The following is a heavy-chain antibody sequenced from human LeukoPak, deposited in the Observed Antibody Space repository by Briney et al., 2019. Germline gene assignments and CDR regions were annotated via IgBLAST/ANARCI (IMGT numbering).Heavy chain of an antibody. J-gene: IGHJ2*01. CDR1: GYSISSDDY. Sequence: SETLSLTCSVSGYSISSDDYWGWIRQPPGKGLEWIGSIYQSANTYYNPSLKSRLAISVDTSKNHFSLKLTSVTAADTAVYYCARDPGRSKTWYFDLWGRGTLVTVSS. V-gene: IGHV4-38-2*02. CDR3: ARDPGRSKTWYFDL. D-gene: IGHD1-14*01. CDR2: IYQSANT.